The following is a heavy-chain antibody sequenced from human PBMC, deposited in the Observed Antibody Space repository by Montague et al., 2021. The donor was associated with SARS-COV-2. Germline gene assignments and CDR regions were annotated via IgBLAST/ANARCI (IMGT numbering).Heavy chain of an antibody. CDR1: GFTVSNNY. V-gene: IGHV3-66*02. CDR3: ARDQRRYGSGSYYGPHYYYYGMDV. J-gene: IGHJ6*02. D-gene: IGHD3-10*01. CDR2: IYSGGST. Sequence: SLRLSCAASGFTVSNNYMSWVRQAPGKGLEWVSVIYSGGSTYYADSVKGRFTISRDNSKNTLYLQMNSLRAEDTAVYYCARDQRRYGSGSYYGPHYYYYGMDVWGQGTTVTVSS.